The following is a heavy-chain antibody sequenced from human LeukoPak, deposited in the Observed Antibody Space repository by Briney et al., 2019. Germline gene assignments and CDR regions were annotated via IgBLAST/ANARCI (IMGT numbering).Heavy chain of an antibody. J-gene: IGHJ6*02. D-gene: IGHD2-15*01. CDR1: GGSISSSSYY. V-gene: IGHV4-39*07. CDR3: ARVRRLVVSSYYYYYGMDV. Sequence: SETLSLTCTVSGGSISSSSYYWGWIRQPPGKGLEWIGSIYYSGSTYYNPSLKSRVTISVDASKNQFSLKLSSVTAADTAVYYCARVRRLVVSSYYYYYGMDVWGQGTTVTASS. CDR2: IYYSGST.